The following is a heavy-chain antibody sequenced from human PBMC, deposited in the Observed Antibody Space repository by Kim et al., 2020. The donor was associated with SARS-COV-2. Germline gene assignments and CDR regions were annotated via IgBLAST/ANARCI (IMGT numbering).Heavy chain of an antibody. CDR3: ARGGSRRVVVTAILDY. V-gene: IGHV4-34*01. CDR1: GGSFSGYY. Sequence: SETLSLTCAVYGGSFSGYYWSWIRQPPGKGLEWIGEINHSGSTNYNPSLKSRVTLSVDTSKNQFSLKLSSVTAADTAVYYCARGGSRRVVVTAILDYWGQGTLVTVSS. D-gene: IGHD2-21*02. CDR2: INHSGST. J-gene: IGHJ4*02.